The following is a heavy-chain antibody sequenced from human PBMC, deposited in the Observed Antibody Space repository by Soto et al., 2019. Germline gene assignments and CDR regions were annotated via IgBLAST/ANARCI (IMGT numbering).Heavy chain of an antibody. V-gene: IGHV4-39*01. J-gene: IGHJ4*02. D-gene: IGHD3-22*01. Sequence: QLQLQESGPGLVKPSETLSLTCTVSGGSISSSSYYWGWIRQPPGKGLEWIGSIYYSGSTYYNPSLKIRVTISVDTYKNQFSLKLSSVTAADTAVYYCARHSTYYYDSSGYYADYWGQGTLVTVSS. CDR1: GGSISSSSYY. CDR3: ARHSTYYYDSSGYYADY. CDR2: IYYSGST.